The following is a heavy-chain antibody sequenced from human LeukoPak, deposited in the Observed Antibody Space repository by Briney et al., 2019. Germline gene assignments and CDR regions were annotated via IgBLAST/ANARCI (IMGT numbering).Heavy chain of an antibody. CDR1: GFSFSNYY. J-gene: IGHJ4*02. CDR2: IRGDGGDI. D-gene: IGHD3-16*01. Sequence: GGSLRLSCAASGFSFSNYYMHWVRQAPEKGLMWVSRIRGDGGDISFADSVQGRFTISRDNAKNTLYLQMNSLRAEDTAVYYCSRGAVSAWGNDYWGQGTLVTVSS. CDR3: SRGAVSAWGNDY. V-gene: IGHV3-74*01.